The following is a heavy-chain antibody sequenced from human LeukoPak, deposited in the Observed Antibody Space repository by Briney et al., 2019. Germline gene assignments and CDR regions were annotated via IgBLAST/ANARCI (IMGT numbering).Heavy chain of an antibody. J-gene: IGHJ4*02. CDR2: INPNSGDT. Sequence: ASVKVSCKASGGTFISYAISWVRQAPGQGLEWMGRINPNSGDTNYAQKFQGRVTMTRDTSISTAYMELSRLRSDDTAVYYCARDYCSSTSCLFDYWGRGTLVTVSS. CDR3: ARDYCSSTSCLFDY. CDR1: GGTFISYA. V-gene: IGHV1-2*06. D-gene: IGHD2-2*01.